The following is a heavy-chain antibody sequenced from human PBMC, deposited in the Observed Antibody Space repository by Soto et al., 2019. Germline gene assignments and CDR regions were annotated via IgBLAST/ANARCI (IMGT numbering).Heavy chain of an antibody. CDR1: GYTFSNFW. Sequence: PGESLKISXQCSGYTFSNFWIGWVRQLPGEGLEWMGIIYPGDHETRYSPSFHGKVTISADKSINTAYLQWNSLEASDTAFYFCARSPRSSPYFDYWGQGALVTVSS. J-gene: IGHJ4*02. CDR2: IYPGDHET. V-gene: IGHV5-51*01. D-gene: IGHD6-13*01. CDR3: ARSPRSSPYFDY.